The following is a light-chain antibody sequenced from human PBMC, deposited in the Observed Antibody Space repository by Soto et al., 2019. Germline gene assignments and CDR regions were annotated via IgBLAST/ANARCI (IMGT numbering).Light chain of an antibody. CDR2: DVS. Sequence: QSALTQPASVSGSPGQSITISCTGTSSDVGGYNYVSWYQQHPGKAPKLMIYDVSNRPSGVSNRFSGSKSGDTASLTISGLQAEDEADYYCSSYSSISAYVFGIGTELTVL. V-gene: IGLV2-14*01. CDR3: SSYSSISAYV. J-gene: IGLJ1*01. CDR1: SSDVGGYNY.